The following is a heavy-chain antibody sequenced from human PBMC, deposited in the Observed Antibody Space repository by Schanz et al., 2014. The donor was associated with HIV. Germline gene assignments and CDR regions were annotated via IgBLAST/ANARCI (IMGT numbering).Heavy chain of an antibody. V-gene: IGHV3-30*18. CDR3: AKDRNYYDSRYLGKGNYYYYYYMDV. CDR2: ISHNGNND. J-gene: IGHJ6*02. D-gene: IGHD3-22*01. CDR1: GFTFSTND. Sequence: QVQLVESGGGVVQPGRSLRLSCAASGFTFSTNDMHWVRQVPGKGLEWVAVISHNGNNDYYAGSVKGRVTISRDNSKNTLYLRVNSLRAEDTAVYYCAKDRNYYDSRYLGKGNYYYYYYMDVWGQGTTVTVSS.